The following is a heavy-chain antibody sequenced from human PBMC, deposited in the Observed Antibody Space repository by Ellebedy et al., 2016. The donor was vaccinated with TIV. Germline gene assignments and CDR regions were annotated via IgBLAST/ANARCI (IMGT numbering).Heavy chain of an antibody. Sequence: ASVKVSXXASGYDFGGYFIHLVRQAPGQGLEWMAWINPNTGGTIFAQKFEDWVTVTRDTSVTTVYMELNSLTSNDTAVYYCARRSVTGMDVWGQGTAVTVSS. J-gene: IGHJ6*02. CDR3: ARRSVTGMDV. D-gene: IGHD2-15*01. CDR2: INPNTGGT. CDR1: GYDFGGYF. V-gene: IGHV1-2*04.